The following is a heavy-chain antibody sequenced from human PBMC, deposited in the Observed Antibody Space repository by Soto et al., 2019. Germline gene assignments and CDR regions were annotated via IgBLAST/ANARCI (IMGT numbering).Heavy chain of an antibody. CDR1: GGTFSSYA. J-gene: IGHJ5*02. CDR2: IIPIFGTA. V-gene: IGHV1-69*13. Sequence: GASVKVSCKASGGTFSSYAISWVRQAPGQGLEWMGGIIPIFGTANYAQKFQGRVTITADESTSTAYMELSSLRSEDTAVYYCARDHYYDSRGPLRQPWGQGTLVTVSS. D-gene: IGHD3-22*01. CDR3: ARDHYYDSRGPLRQP.